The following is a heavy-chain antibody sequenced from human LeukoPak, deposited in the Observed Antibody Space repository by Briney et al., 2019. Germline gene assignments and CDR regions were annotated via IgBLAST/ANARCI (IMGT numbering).Heavy chain of an antibody. CDR3: ARYQKYEAYYYDSSGYYLDY. D-gene: IGHD3-22*01. CDR1: GFTVSSNY. J-gene: IGHJ4*02. Sequence: GGSLRLSCAASGFTVSSNYMSWVRQAPGKGLEWVSVIYSGGSTYYADSVKGRFTISRDNSKNTLYLQMNSLRAEDTAVYYCARYQKYEAYYYDSSGYYLDYWGQGTLVTVSS. V-gene: IGHV3-53*01. CDR2: IYSGGST.